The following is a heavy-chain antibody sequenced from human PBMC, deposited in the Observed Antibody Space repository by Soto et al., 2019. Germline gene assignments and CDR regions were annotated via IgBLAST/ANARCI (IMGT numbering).Heavy chain of an antibody. CDR2: ISGSGGST. CDR3: ATIDDFWSSYYRMPLYYFDY. V-gene: IGHV3-23*01. J-gene: IGHJ4*02. D-gene: IGHD3-3*01. Sequence: HPGGSLRLSCAASGFTFSSYAMSWVRQAPGKGLEWVSAISGSGGSTYYADSVKGRFTISRDNSKNTLYLQMNSLRAEDTAVYYCATIDDFWSSYYRMPLYYFDYWGQGTLVTVSS. CDR1: GFTFSSYA.